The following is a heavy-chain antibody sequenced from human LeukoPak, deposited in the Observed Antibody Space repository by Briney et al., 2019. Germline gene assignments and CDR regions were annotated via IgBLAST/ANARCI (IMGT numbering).Heavy chain of an antibody. CDR3: ARVGYSYGLPRVGAFDI. D-gene: IGHD5-18*01. CDR2: IYYSGST. J-gene: IGHJ3*02. V-gene: IGHV4-39*07. Sequence: PSETLSLTCTVSGGSISSSSYYWGWIRQPPGKGLEWIGSIYYSGSTYYNPSLKSRVTISVDTSKNQFSLKLSSVTAADTAVYYCARVGYSYGLPRVGAFDIWGQGTMVTVSS. CDR1: GGSISSSSYY.